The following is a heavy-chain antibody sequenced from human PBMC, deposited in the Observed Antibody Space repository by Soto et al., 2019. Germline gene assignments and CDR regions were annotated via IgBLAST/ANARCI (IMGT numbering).Heavy chain of an antibody. Sequence: SETLSLTCTVSGGSISSYYWSWIRQPPGKGLEWIGYIYYSGSTNYNPSLKSRVTISVDTSKNQFSLKLSSVTAADTAVYYCARGEARDSGLNNWFDPWGQGTLVTVSS. CDR3: ARGEARDSGLNNWFDP. V-gene: IGHV4-59*01. CDR2: IYYSGST. D-gene: IGHD4-17*01. J-gene: IGHJ5*02. CDR1: GGSISSYY.